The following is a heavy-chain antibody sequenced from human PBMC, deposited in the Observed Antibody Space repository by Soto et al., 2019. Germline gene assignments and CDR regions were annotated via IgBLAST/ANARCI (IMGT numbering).Heavy chain of an antibody. CDR2: IYYTGSA. CDR3: ARTEGEKIDC. J-gene: IGHJ4*02. D-gene: IGHD3-16*01. CDR1: GGSINSGGYY. V-gene: IGHV4-31*03. Sequence: SETLSLTCTVSGGSINSGGYYWTWIRQHPGKGLEWIGYIYYTGSAYYNLSLQSRVTISVDTSKNQFSLHLTSVTAADTAVYYCARTEGEKIDCWGQGTLVTVSS.